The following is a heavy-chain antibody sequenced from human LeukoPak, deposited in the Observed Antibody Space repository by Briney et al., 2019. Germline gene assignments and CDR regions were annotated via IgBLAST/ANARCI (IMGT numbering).Heavy chain of an antibody. CDR3: ARDLGASTVIFFDY. CDR2: ISAYNGNT. Sequence: ASVKVSCKASGYTFTGYYMHWVRQAPGQGLEWMGWISAYNGNTNYAQKLQGRVTMTTDTSTSTAYMELRSLRSDDTAVYYCARDLGASTVIFFDYWGQGTLVTVSS. V-gene: IGHV1-18*04. D-gene: IGHD4-17*01. J-gene: IGHJ4*02. CDR1: GYTFTGYY.